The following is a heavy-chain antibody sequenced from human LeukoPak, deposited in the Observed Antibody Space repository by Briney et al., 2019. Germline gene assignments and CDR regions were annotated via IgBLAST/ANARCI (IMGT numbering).Heavy chain of an antibody. CDR2: ISWNSGSI. Sequence: GESLRLSCAASGFTFDDYAMHWVRQAPGKGLEWVSGISWNSGSIGYADSVKGRFTISRDNAKNSLYLQMNSLRAEDTALYYCAKVLNYYDSSGHFDYWGQGTLVTVSS. CDR1: GFTFDDYA. CDR3: AKVLNYYDSSGHFDY. D-gene: IGHD3-22*01. V-gene: IGHV3-9*01. J-gene: IGHJ4*02.